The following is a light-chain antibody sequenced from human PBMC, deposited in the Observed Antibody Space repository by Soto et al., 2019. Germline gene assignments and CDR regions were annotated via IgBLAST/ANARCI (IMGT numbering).Light chain of an antibody. V-gene: IGKV3-11*01. Sequence: DIVLTQSPATLSLSPGERATLACRASQSVSTYLAWYQQRPGQAPRLLIYDASNRATGIPARFSGSGSGTDFTLTISSLEPEDFAVYYCQQSGSSPPTFGQGTKVDIK. CDR1: QSVSTY. CDR2: DAS. J-gene: IGKJ1*01. CDR3: QQSGSSPPT.